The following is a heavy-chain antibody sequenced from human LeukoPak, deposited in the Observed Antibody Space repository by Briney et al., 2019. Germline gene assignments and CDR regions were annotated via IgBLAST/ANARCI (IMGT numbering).Heavy chain of an antibody. J-gene: IGHJ4*02. CDR3: AKDLNYDFWSGLGN. CDR2: ISYDGTNK. D-gene: IGHD3-3*01. Sequence: GGSLRLSCEASGFTFSSYGMHWVRQAPGKGLEWMAVISYDGTNKYYADSVKGRFTIPRDNSKNTPYLQMNSLRAEDTAVYYCAKDLNYDFWSGLGNWGQGTLVTVSS. V-gene: IGHV3-30*18. CDR1: GFTFSSYG.